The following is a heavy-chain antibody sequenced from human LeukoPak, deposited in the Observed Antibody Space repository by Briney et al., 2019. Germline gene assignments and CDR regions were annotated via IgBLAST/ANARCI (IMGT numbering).Heavy chain of an antibody. CDR1: GGTFSSYA. CDR2: IIPIFGTA. V-gene: IGHV1-69*13. Sequence: SVKVSCKASGGTFSSYAISWVRQAPGQGLEWMGGIIPIFGTANYAQKFQGRVTINADESTSTAYMELSSLRSEDTAVHYCARIVTHDYGDLDYGGQGTLVTVSS. J-gene: IGHJ4*02. CDR3: ARIVTHDYGDLDY. D-gene: IGHD4-17*01.